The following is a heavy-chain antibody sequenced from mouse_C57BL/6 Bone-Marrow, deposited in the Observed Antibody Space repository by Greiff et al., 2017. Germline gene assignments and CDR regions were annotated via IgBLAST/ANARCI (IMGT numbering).Heavy chain of an antibody. D-gene: IGHD2-5*01. CDR3: TVYSNYDYYFDY. V-gene: IGHV14-4*01. CDR2: FDPENGDT. Sequence: VQLKESGAELVRPGASVTLSCTASGFNIKDDYMHWVKQRPEQGLEWIGRFDPENGDTEYATKFQGKATIPADTSSNTACLQLSRLTSEDSAVYYCTVYSNYDYYFDYWGQGTTLAVSA. CDR1: GFNIKDDY. J-gene: IGHJ2*01.